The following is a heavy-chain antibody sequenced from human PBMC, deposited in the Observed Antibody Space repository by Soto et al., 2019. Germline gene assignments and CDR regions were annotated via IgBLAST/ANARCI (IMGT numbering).Heavy chain of an antibody. V-gene: IGHV3-30*01. CDR3: ARDASMFDYDFDY. CDR2: ISYDENNK. J-gene: IGHJ4*02. Sequence: QVQLVDSGGGVVQPGRSLRLSCAASGFTFSSYTMHWVRQAPGKGLEWVALISYDENNKFYADSVKGRFTISRDNSKNTLYLQRDSLRVEDTAVYYCARDASMFDYDFDYWGQGTQVTVSS. D-gene: IGHD3-10*02. CDR1: GFTFSSYT.